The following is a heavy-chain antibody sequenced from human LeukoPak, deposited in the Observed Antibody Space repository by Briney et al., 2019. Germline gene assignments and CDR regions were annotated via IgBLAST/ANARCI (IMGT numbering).Heavy chain of an antibody. V-gene: IGHV3-30*02. J-gene: IGHJ4*02. CDR3: AKRHTTGWYHFDY. CDR1: GFTFSSYG. Sequence: PGGSLRLSCAASGFTFSSYGMHWLRQAPGKGLEWVAFIRYDGSNKYYADSVKGRFTISRDSSKNTLFLEMNSLRVEDTAVYYCAKRHTTGWYHFDYWGQGTLVTVSS. CDR2: IRYDGSNK. D-gene: IGHD6-19*01.